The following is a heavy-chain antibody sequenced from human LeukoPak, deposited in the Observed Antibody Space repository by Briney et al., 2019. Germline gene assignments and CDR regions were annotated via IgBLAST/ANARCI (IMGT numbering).Heavy chain of an antibody. CDR2: LYYSGST. Sequence: NPSETLSLTCTVSGDSIRSYYWSWIRQPPGKGLEWIGYLYYSGSTNYNPSLKSRVTISVDTSKNQFSLKLSSVTAADTAVYYCARHGVAAAVDEWYFDLWGRGALVTVSS. J-gene: IGHJ2*01. D-gene: IGHD6-13*01. CDR3: ARHGVAAAVDEWYFDL. V-gene: IGHV4-59*01. CDR1: GDSIRSYY.